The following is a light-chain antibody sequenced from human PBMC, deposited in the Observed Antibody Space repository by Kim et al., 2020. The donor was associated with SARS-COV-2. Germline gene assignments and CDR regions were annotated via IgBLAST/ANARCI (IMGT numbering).Light chain of an antibody. J-gene: IGKJ2*03. Sequence: LSPGERAAHSCRASQSVSSRNLAWYQQKPGQAPRLLIYGASSRATGIPDRFSGSGSGTDFTLTISRLEPEEFAVYYCQQYGNAPRSFGQGTKLEI. V-gene: IGKV3-20*01. CDR3: QQYGNAPRS. CDR1: QSVSSRN. CDR2: GAS.